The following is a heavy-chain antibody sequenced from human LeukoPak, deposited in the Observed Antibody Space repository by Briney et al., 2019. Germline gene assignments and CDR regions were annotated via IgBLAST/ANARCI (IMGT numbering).Heavy chain of an antibody. D-gene: IGHD3-10*01. V-gene: IGHV4-30-2*01. CDR1: GGSISSGGYY. CDR3: ARVYYGSGSYSYYFDY. CDR2: IYHSGST. Sequence: SETLSLTCTVSGGSISSGGYYWSWIRQPPGKGLEWIGYIYHSGSTYYNPSLKSRVTISVDRSKNQFSLKLSSVTAADTAVYYCARVYYGSGSYSYYFDYWGQGTLVTVSP. J-gene: IGHJ4*02.